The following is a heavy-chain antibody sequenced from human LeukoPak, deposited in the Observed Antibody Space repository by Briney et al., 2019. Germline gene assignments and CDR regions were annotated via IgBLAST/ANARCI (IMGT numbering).Heavy chain of an antibody. V-gene: IGHV3-74*01. CDR3: ARGTGGYSYGFDY. D-gene: IGHD5-18*01. Sequence: GESLRLSCAVSGFTFSSYWMHWVRQAPGKGLVWVSRIDRDGSRINYADSVKGRFTISRDNGKNTLFLQMNSLRAEDAAVYYCARGTGGYSYGFDYWGQGTLVTVSS. CDR2: IDRDGSRI. CDR1: GFTFSSYW. J-gene: IGHJ4*02.